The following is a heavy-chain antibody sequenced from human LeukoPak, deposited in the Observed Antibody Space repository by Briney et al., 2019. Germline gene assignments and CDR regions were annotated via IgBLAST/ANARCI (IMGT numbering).Heavy chain of an antibody. CDR2: ISSNGGST. Sequence: GGSLRLSCAASGFTFSMSWMTWVRQAPGKGLEYVSAISSNGGSTYYANSVKGRFTISRDNSKNTLYLQVGSLRAEDMAVYYCARDRTRSSSWYGNNWFDPWGQGTLVTVSS. CDR3: ARDRTRSSSWYGNNWFDP. CDR1: GFTFSMSW. D-gene: IGHD6-13*01. V-gene: IGHV3-64*01. J-gene: IGHJ5*02.